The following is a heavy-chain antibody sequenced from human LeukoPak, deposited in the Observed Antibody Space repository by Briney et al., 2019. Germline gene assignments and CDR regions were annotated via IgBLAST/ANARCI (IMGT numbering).Heavy chain of an antibody. Sequence: GGSLRLSCAASGFTFSSYSMNWVRQAPGRGLEWVSSISSSRGSIYYADSVKGRFTVSRDNAKNSLYLQMNSLRAEDTAVYYCARDWNYFSTWGQGTLVTVSS. CDR3: ARDWNYFST. D-gene: IGHD1-1*01. V-gene: IGHV3-21*01. CDR1: GFTFSSYS. J-gene: IGHJ4*02. CDR2: ISSSRGSI.